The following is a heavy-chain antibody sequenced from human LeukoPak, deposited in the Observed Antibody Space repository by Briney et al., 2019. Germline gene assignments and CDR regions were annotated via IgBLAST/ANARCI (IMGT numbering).Heavy chain of an antibody. D-gene: IGHD3-9*01. CDR3: AKHASYDILFDP. CDR2: NSGSGGSA. Sequence: GGSLRLSCAASGFTFSSYAMSWVRQAPRKGLEWVSTNSGSGGSAYYVDSVKGRFTISRDNSKNTLYLQMNSLRAEDTAVYYCAKHASYDILFDPWGQGTLVTVSS. J-gene: IGHJ5*02. V-gene: IGHV3-23*01. CDR1: GFTFSSYA.